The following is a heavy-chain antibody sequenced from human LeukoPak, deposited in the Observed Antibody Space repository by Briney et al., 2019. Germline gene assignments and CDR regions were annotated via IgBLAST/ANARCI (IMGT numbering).Heavy chain of an antibody. CDR2: IHYTGST. D-gene: IGHD1-26*01. V-gene: IGHV4-39*07. J-gene: IGHJ6*03. CDR1: GGSISSSSYN. Sequence: SETLSLTCTVSGGSISSSSYNWGWIRQPPGKGLELIGNIHYTGSTYYNPSLKSRVTISVDTSKTQFSLKLSSVTAADTAVYYCARTGGSFYFYYYMDVWGKGTTVTVSS. CDR3: ARTGGSFYFYYYMDV.